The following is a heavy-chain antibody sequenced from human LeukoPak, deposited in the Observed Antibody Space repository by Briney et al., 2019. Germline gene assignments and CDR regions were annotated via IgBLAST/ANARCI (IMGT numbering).Heavy chain of an antibody. CDR1: GGSISTNNW. Sequence: PSETLSLTCDVSGGSISTNNWWSWWTWVRQPPGKGPEWIGEVYHSGGSNYNPSLKSRVTISVDNSKNHFSLELSSLTAADTAVYYCVRDGGKGSGFWGQGTLVTVSS. CDR3: VRDGGKGSGF. D-gene: IGHD3-10*01. CDR2: VYHSGGS. V-gene: IGHV4-4*02. J-gene: IGHJ4*02.